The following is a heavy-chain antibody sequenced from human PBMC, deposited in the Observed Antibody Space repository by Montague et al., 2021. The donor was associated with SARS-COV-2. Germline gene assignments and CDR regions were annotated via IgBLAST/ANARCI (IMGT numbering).Heavy chain of an antibody. Sequence: SLRLSCAASGFSFSDSYMSWIRQAPGKGLEWVSYISGSSSYTNYADSVKGRFTISRDNAKNSLYLQMNSLGAEDTAVYYCARDQYCTKGVCYSRGFDYWGQGTLVTVSS. J-gene: IGHJ4*02. CDR2: ISGSSSYT. V-gene: IGHV3-11*05. D-gene: IGHD2-8*01. CDR3: ARDQYCTKGVCYSRGFDY. CDR1: GFSFSDSY.